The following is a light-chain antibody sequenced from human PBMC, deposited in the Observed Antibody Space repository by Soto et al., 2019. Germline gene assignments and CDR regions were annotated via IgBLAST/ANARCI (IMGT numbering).Light chain of an antibody. J-gene: IGKJ1*01. Sequence: EIQMTQSPSSLSAYVGDRVTIACQANQDIGNYLNWDQQKPGKAPGLLIYDASSLPSGVPSRFSGSGSGTEFTLTISSLLPEDFATYYCQQSYSTTLTFGQGTKVEIK. CDR1: QDIGNY. CDR3: QQSYSTTLT. V-gene: IGKV1-39*01. CDR2: DAS.